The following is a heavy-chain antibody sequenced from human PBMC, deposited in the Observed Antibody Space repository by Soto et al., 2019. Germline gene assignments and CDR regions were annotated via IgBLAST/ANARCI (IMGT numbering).Heavy chain of an antibody. V-gene: IGHV3-48*03. J-gene: IGHJ3*01. CDR2: IHPGGQII. CDR1: GFTFSSSE. D-gene: IGHD2-2*01. Sequence: GGSLRLSCAASGFTFSSSEMYWVRQAPGKGLEWVSYIHPGGQIIFYADSVKGRFTISRDNAKNSVYLQMNNLRAEDTAVYYCTRRGSSWGQGTMVTVSS. CDR3: TRRGSS.